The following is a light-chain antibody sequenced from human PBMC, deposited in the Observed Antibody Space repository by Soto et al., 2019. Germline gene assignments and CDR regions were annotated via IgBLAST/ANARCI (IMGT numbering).Light chain of an antibody. CDR2: DAS. Sequence: EIILTQSPDTLSLSPGERATLSCRASQTVSSSQLAWYQQKPGQAPRLLIHDASSRATGISDRFTGSGSGTDFTLTITTLEPEDFAVYYCQQYGSSPRTFGLGTKVDIK. CDR1: QTVSSSQ. CDR3: QQYGSSPRT. V-gene: IGKV3-20*01. J-gene: IGKJ1*01.